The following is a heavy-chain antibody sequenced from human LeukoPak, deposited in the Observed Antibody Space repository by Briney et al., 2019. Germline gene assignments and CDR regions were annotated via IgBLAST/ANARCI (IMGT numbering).Heavy chain of an antibody. CDR3: ARGLVGATTY. CDR2: INAGNGNT. D-gene: IGHD1-26*01. J-gene: IGHJ4*02. CDR1: GYTFTSYA. V-gene: IGHV1-3*01. Sequence: ASVKVSCKASGYTFTSYAMHWVRQAPGQRLEWMGWINAGNGNTKYSQKFQGRVAITRDTSATTAYMQLTSLKSEDTAVYYCARGLVGATTYWGQGTLVTVSS.